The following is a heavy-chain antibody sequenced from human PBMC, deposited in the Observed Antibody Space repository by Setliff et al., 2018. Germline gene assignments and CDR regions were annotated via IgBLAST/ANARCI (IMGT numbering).Heavy chain of an antibody. CDR1: GITFRNAW. V-gene: IGHV3-15*01. Sequence: PGESLKISCVVSGITFRNAWMSWVRQAPGKGLEWVGRIKSATDGGTIDYAAPVKGRLTISRDDSKNTLYLQVNSLRSEDTAVYYCTTDSMFYFDSSGYHVLDYWGQGTLVTVSS. J-gene: IGHJ4*02. D-gene: IGHD3-22*01. CDR3: TTDSMFYFDSSGYHVLDY. CDR2: IKSATDGGTI.